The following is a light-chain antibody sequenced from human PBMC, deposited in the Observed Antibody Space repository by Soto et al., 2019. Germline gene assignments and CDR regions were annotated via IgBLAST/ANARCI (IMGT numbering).Light chain of an antibody. J-gene: IGKJ5*01. Sequence: VLTQSPGVLSLSPGDSATLSCRVSESVNIMYLGWYQQKPGQAPRLLIFHTYLRPTGIPDRFSGSGSGTDFTLTISRLEPEDFAVYYCQHFGGSLPVTFGQGTRLEIK. CDR2: HTY. V-gene: IGKV3-20*01. CDR1: ESVNIMY. CDR3: QHFGGSLPVT.